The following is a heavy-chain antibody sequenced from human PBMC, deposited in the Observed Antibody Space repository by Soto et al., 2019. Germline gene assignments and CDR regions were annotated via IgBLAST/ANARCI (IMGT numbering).Heavy chain of an antibody. CDR3: AKPMGYYDSTGYPTPDY. V-gene: IGHV3-48*01. CDR1: GFTFNSYI. CDR2: ISSSSGTI. D-gene: IGHD3-22*01. Sequence: GGSLRLSCSASGFTFNSYIMHWVRQAPGKGLEWVSYISSSSGTIYYADSVKGRFTISRDNAKNSLYLQMNSLRAEDTAVYYCAKPMGYYDSTGYPTPDYWGQGTLVTVS. J-gene: IGHJ4*02.